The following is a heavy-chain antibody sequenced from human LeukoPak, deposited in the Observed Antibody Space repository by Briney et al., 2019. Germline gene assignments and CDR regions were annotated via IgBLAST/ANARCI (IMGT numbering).Heavy chain of an antibody. J-gene: IGHJ4*02. CDR1: GGSISSGSYY. D-gene: IGHD3-22*01. CDR2: IYTSGST. CDR3: ARVTTGGYYNC. V-gene: IGHV4-61*02. Sequence: PSETLFLTCTVSGGSISSGSYYWSWIRQPAGKGLEWIGRIYTSGSTNYNPSLKSRVTISVDTSKNQFSLKLSSVTAADTAVYYCARVTTGGYYNCWGQGTLVTVSS.